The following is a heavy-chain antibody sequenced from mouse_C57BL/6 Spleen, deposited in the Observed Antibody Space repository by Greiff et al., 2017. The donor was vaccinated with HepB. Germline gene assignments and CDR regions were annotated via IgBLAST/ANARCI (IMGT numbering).Heavy chain of an antibody. CDR3: TRRDYYGSSSSAWFAY. Sequence: QVQLQQSGAELVRPGASVTLSCKASGYTFTDYEMHWVKQTPVHGLEWIGAIDPETGGTAYNQKFKGKAILTADKSSSTAYMELRSLTSEGSAVYYCTRRDYYGSSSSAWFAYWGQGTLVTVSA. CDR1: GYTFTDYE. CDR2: IDPETGGT. V-gene: IGHV1-15*01. J-gene: IGHJ3*01. D-gene: IGHD1-1*01.